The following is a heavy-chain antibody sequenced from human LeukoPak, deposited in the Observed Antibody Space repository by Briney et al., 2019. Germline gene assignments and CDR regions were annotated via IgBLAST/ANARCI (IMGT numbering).Heavy chain of an antibody. D-gene: IGHD3-22*01. J-gene: IGHJ4*02. V-gene: IGHV1-46*01. Sequence: ASVKVSCKASGYTFTSYYMHWVRQAPGQGLEWMGIINPSGGSTSYAQKFQGRVTMTRDMSTSTVYMELSSLRSEDTAVYYRARRMRDSSGFAFFDYWGQGTLVTVSS. CDR1: GYTFTSYY. CDR3: ARRMRDSSGFAFFDY. CDR2: INPSGGST.